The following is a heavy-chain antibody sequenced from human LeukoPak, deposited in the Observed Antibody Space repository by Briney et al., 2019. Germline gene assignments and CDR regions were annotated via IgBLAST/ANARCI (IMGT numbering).Heavy chain of an antibody. CDR1: GFTFSSYW. V-gene: IGHV3-7*01. CDR3: ARDSVPINYDSSGYDY. D-gene: IGHD3-22*01. Sequence: PGGSLRLSCAASGFTFSSYWMSWVRQDPGKGLEWVANIKQDGSEKYYVDSVKGRFTISRDNAKNSLYLQMNSLRAEDTAVYYCARDSVPINYDSSGYDYWGQGTLVTVSS. J-gene: IGHJ4*02. CDR2: IKQDGSEK.